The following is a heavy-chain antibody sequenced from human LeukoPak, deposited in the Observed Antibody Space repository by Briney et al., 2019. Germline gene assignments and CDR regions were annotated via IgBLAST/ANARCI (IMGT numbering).Heavy chain of an antibody. D-gene: IGHD6-19*01. CDR1: GFTVDKNP. CDR3: ANVHRLAMTDPLDN. V-gene: IGHV3-64D*06. CDR2: VEGNGGST. Sequence: GGSLRLSCSASGFTVDKNPLHWVRQAPGKGLASVSRVEGNGGSTSYADSVKGRFTVSRDTSKNTLYLQMSSPSGEDTAVYYCANVHRLAMTDPLDNWGQGTLVTVSP. J-gene: IGHJ4*02.